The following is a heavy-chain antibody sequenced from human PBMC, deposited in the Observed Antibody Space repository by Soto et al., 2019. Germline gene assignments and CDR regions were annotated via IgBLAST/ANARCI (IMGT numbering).Heavy chain of an antibody. Sequence: GGSLRLSCAASGFTFSSYGIHWVRQAPGKGLEWVAVISYDGSNKYYADSVKGRFTISRDNSKNTLYLQMNSLRAEDTAVYYCAKAFHPQTFDYWGLGTLVTVSS. CDR2: ISYDGSNK. CDR1: GFTFSSYG. V-gene: IGHV3-30*18. J-gene: IGHJ4*02. CDR3: AKAFHPQTFDY.